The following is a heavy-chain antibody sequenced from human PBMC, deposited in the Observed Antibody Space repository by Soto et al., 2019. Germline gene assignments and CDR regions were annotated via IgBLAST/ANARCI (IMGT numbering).Heavy chain of an antibody. J-gene: IGHJ6*02. CDR3: TTGLSPIRDYGDYGGYYYYGMDV. CDR1: GLXFXKYG. D-gene: IGHD4-17*01. V-gene: IGHV3-23*01. CDR2: ISGSGSNT. Sequence: GALRLSCEACGLXFXKYGMTWVRQAXGKGLEWVSAISGSGSNTYYADSVEGRFTISRGNSKNTLYLQMNSLKTEDTAVYYCTTGLSPIRDYGDYGGYYYYGMDVWGQGTTVNVSS.